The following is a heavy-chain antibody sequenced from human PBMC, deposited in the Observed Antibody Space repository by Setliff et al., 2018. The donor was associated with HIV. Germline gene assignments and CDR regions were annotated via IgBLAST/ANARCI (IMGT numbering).Heavy chain of an antibody. CDR3: ARGGSSGWYVDYFDY. J-gene: IGHJ4*02. Sequence: GGSLRLSCAASGFTFSSYEMNWVRQAPGKGLEWVSYISSSGSTIYYADSVKGRFTISRDNAKNPLYLQMNSLRAEDTAVYYCARGGSSGWYVDYFDYWGQGTLVTVSS. CDR1: GFTFSSYE. D-gene: IGHD6-19*01. CDR2: ISSSGSTI. V-gene: IGHV3-48*03.